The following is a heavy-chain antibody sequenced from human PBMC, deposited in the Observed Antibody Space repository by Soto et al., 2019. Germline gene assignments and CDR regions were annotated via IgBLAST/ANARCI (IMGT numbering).Heavy chain of an antibody. CDR3: ARDALYSSSLPPDDY. D-gene: IGHD6-6*01. V-gene: IGHV3-21*02. CDR2: ISSSSTYI. CDR1: GFTLRSYS. Sequence: EVQLVESGGGLVKPGGSLRLSCAASGFTLRSYSMNWARQAPGKGLEWVSSISSSSTYIYYADSVKGRFTISRDNAKNSLYLQMNSLRVEDTAVYYCARDALYSSSLPPDDYWGQGTLVTVSS. J-gene: IGHJ4*02.